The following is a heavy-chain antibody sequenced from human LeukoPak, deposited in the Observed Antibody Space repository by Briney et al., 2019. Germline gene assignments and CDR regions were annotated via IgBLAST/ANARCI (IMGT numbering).Heavy chain of an antibody. J-gene: IGHJ5*02. D-gene: IGHD3-16*01. CDR3: ARTSIQYYGFDP. CDR2: IIPIFGTA. V-gene: IGHV1-69*05. CDR1: GGTFSSYA. Sequence: AASVKVSCKASGGTFSSYAISWVRQAPGQGLEWMGGIIPIFGTANYAQKFQGRVTITTDESTSTAYMELSSLRSEDTAVYYCARTSIQYYGFDPRGQGTLVTVSS.